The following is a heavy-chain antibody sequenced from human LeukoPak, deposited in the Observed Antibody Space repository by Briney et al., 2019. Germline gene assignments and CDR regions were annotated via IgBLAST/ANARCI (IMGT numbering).Heavy chain of an antibody. V-gene: IGHV1-69*13. CDR3: ARRVVRGVISTFDWYFDL. D-gene: IGHD3-10*01. J-gene: IGHJ2*01. CDR2: IIPMFGTA. Sequence: SVKVSCKASGGTFISYAISWVRQAPGQGREWMGGIIPMFGTANYAQKFQGRVTITADESTSTAYMELSSLRSEDTAVYYCARRVVRGVISTFDWYFDLWGRGTLVTVSS. CDR1: GGTFISYA.